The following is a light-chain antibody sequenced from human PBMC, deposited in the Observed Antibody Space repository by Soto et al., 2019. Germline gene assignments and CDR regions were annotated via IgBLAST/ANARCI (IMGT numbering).Light chain of an antibody. J-gene: IGKJ2*02. CDR3: NQNYDLPWT. CDR1: QTISGNY. CDR2: GAS. V-gene: IGKV3D-7*01. Sequence: EIALTQSPASLSLSPGESVTLSCRTSQTISGNYLSWYQRRPGQAPRLLIFGASIRATDIPARFSGSGSGRDFTLAITSLEPEDFAVYYCNQNYDLPWTFGQGTKLEMK.